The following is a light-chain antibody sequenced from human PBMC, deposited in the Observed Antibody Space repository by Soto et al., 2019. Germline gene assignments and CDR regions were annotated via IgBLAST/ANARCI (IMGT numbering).Light chain of an antibody. V-gene: IGKV3-20*01. CDR3: QHYGSSWT. CDR1: QSVSSSY. CDR2: GAS. Sequence: DMVFTRYPCTLAVSAGQRATRSCRASQSVSSSYLAWYQQKPGQAPRLPIYGASSRATGIPARFSGSGSGTDFTLTISRLEPEDFAVYYCQHYGSSWTFGQGTKVDIK. J-gene: IGKJ1*01.